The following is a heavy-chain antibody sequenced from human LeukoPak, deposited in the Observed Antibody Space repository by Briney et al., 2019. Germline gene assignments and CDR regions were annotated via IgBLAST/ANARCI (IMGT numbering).Heavy chain of an antibody. D-gene: IGHD3-22*01. CDR1: GGSISSYY. J-gene: IGHJ4*02. V-gene: IGHV4-59*01. Sequence: SETLSLTCTVSGGSISSYYWSWIRQPPGKGLEWIGYIYYSGSTNYNPSLKSRVTISVDTSKNQFSLKLSSVTAADTAVYYCARAHGGNYYDSSGYYFPFDYWGQETLVTVSS. CDR2: IYYSGST. CDR3: ARAHGGNYYDSSGYYFPFDY.